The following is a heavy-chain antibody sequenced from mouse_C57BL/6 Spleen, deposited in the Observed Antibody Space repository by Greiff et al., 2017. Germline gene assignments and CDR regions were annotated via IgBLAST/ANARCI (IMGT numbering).Heavy chain of an antibody. CDR2: IRNKANGYTT. D-gene: IGHD1-1*01. CDR1: GFTFTDYY. CDR3: ARYMYYGSIPTIAY. Sequence: EVKLVESGGGLVQPGGSLSLSCAASGFTFTDYYMSWVRQPPGKALAWLGFIRNKANGYTTEYSASVKGRFTISRDNSQSILYLQMNALRAEDSATYYCARYMYYGSIPTIAYWGQGTLVTVSA. J-gene: IGHJ3*01. V-gene: IGHV7-3*01.